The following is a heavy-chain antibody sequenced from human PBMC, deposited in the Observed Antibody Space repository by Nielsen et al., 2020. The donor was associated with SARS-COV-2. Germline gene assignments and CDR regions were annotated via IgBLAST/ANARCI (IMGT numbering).Heavy chain of an antibody. V-gene: IGHV3-9*01. D-gene: IGHD2-15*01. J-gene: IGHJ3*02. CDR3: AKDTGSVAVSDNVFDI. Sequence: SLKISCAASGFTFNIYSMNWVRQAPGKGLEWVSGVSSRGRVMGYADSVKGRFIISRDNAVNSLYLQMNSLTAEDTAVYYCAKDTGSVAVSDNVFDIWGRGTMVTVSS. CDR1: GFTFNIYS. CDR2: VSSRGRVM.